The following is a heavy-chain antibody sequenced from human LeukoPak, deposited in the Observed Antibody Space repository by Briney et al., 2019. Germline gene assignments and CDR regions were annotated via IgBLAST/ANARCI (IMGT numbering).Heavy chain of an antibody. V-gene: IGHV2-5*01. CDR2: IYWKDDK. CDR1: GFSLSTSGVG. D-gene: IGHD6-19*01. Sequence: SGPTLVNPTQTLTLTCTFSGFSLSTSGVGVGWIRQPPGKAPQRLALIYWKDDKRNSPSLKSRHTITKDTSKNQEVRTMTNMDPLDTATYYCAHRGAESSGWYGYYFDYWGQGTLVTVSS. J-gene: IGHJ4*02. CDR3: AHRGAESSGWYGYYFDY.